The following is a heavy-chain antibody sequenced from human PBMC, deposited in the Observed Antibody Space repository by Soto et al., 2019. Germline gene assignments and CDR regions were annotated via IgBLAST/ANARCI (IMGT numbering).Heavy chain of an antibody. J-gene: IGHJ2*01. CDR1: GFIFSNYD. CDR2: LVTNADT. D-gene: IGHD3-16*01. Sequence: EVQLVESGGGLVQPGGSLRLSCAASGFIFSNYDMHWVRQRSGKGLEWVSGLVTNADTYYAVSVQGRFTISRENAKNLLYLQMNNLRADDTAVYYCARELGTPGHWYFDLWGRGTLVTVSS. V-gene: IGHV3-13*01. CDR3: ARELGTPGHWYFDL.